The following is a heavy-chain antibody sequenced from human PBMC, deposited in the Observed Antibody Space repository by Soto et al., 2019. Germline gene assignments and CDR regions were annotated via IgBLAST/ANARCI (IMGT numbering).Heavy chain of an antibody. CDR1: GGSISSSSYY. J-gene: IGHJ6*02. CDR3: TCIFSGGYGYGFYYYGMDV. V-gene: IGHV4-39*01. CDR2: IYYSGST. Sequence: PSETLSLTSTVSGGSISSSSYYWGWIRQPPGKGLEWIGSIYYSGSTYYNPSLKSRVTISVDTSKSQFSLKLSSVTAADTAVYYCTCIFSGGYGYGFYYYGMDVWGQGTTVTVSS. D-gene: IGHD5-18*01.